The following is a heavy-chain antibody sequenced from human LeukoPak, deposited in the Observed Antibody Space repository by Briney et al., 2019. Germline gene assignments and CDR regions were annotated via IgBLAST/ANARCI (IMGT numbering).Heavy chain of an antibody. J-gene: IGHJ4*02. V-gene: IGHV3-30*04. D-gene: IGHD4-17*01. CDR3: ARGRESLRLRSTFFDY. CDR2: ISYDGSNK. Sequence: GGSLRLSCAASGFTFSSYAMHWVRQAPGKGLEWVAVISYDGSNKYYADSVKGRFTISRDNSKNTLYLQVNSLRAEDTAVYYCARGRESLRLRSTFFDYWGQGTLVTVSS. CDR1: GFTFSSYA.